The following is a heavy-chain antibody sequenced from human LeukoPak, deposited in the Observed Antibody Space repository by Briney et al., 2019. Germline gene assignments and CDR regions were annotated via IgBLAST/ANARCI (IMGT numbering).Heavy chain of an antibody. CDR1: GGSISSYY. J-gene: IGHJ5*02. V-gene: IGHV4-4*07. CDR2: IYTSGST. Sequence: NPSETLSLTCTVSGGSISSYYWSWIRQPAGKGLEWIGRIYTSGSTNYNPSLKSRVTMSVHTSKNQFSLKLSSVTAADTAVYYCARGVLYGSGSYDWFDPWGQGTLVTVSS. CDR3: ARGVLYGSGSYDWFDP. D-gene: IGHD3-10*01.